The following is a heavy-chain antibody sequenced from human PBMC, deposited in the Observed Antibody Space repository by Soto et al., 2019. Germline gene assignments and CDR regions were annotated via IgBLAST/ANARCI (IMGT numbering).Heavy chain of an antibody. D-gene: IGHD2-15*01. CDR2: ISGSGGST. CDR3: AKDQRKDIVVVVAAPNWFDP. CDR1: GFTFSSYA. J-gene: IGHJ5*02. V-gene: IGHV3-23*01. Sequence: SGGSLRLSCAASGFTFSSYAMSWVRQAPGKGLEWVSAISGSGGSTYYADSVKGRFTISRDNSKNTLYLQMNSLRAEDTAVYYCAKDQRKDIVVVVAAPNWFDPWGQGTLVTVSS.